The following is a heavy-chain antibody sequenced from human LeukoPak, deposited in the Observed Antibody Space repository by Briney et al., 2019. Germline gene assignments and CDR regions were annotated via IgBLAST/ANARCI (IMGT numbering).Heavy chain of an antibody. V-gene: IGHV1-2*06. CDR1: GYTFTGYY. CDR3: ARDIAVAGFFDY. J-gene: IGHJ4*02. Sequence: ASVKISCKASGYTFTGYYMHWVRQAPGQGLEWMGRINPNSGGTNYAQKFQGRVTMTRDTSISTAYMELSRLRSDHTAVYYCARDIAVAGFFDYWGQGTLVTVSS. CDR2: INPNSGGT. D-gene: IGHD6-19*01.